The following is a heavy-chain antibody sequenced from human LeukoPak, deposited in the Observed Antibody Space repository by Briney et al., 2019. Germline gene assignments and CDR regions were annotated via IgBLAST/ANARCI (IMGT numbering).Heavy chain of an antibody. Sequence: ASVKVSCKASGYTFTIYYMHWVRQAPGQGLEWMGIINPSGGSATYAQKFQGRLTMTRDTSTSTVYMELSSLRFEDTAVYYCARGLGSGSYYGSWGQGTLVTVSS. V-gene: IGHV1-46*01. CDR1: GYTFTIYY. CDR3: ARGLGSGSYYGS. D-gene: IGHD3-10*01. CDR2: INPSGGSA. J-gene: IGHJ5*02.